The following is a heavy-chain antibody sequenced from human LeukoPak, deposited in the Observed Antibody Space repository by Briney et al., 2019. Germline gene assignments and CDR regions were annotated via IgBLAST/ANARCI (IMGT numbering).Heavy chain of an antibody. CDR1: GFTFDDYA. CDR2: ISWNSGHK. Sequence: GGSLRLSCAASGFTFDDYAMHWVRQAPGKGLEWVSGISWNSGHKGYADSVKGRFTISRDNAKNSLYLQMNSLRAEDTAVYYCARDLVAAAANYYYYMDVWGKGTTVTVSS. J-gene: IGHJ6*03. CDR3: ARDLVAAAANYYYYMDV. D-gene: IGHD2-2*01. V-gene: IGHV3-9*01.